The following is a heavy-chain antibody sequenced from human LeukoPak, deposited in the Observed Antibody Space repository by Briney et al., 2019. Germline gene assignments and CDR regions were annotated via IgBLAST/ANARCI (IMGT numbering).Heavy chain of an antibody. CDR1: GGSISSYY. CDR2: IYSSGST. V-gene: IGHV4-4*07. D-gene: IGHD2-8*01. CDR3: AREIANCINGVCPPAGNFDY. J-gene: IGHJ4*02. Sequence: PSETLSLTCTVSGGSISSYYWSWIRQPAGKGLEWIGRIYSSGSTNYKPSLKSRVTISLDKSKNQFSLKLSSVTAADTAVYYCAREIANCINGVCPPAGNFDYWGQGTLVTVSS.